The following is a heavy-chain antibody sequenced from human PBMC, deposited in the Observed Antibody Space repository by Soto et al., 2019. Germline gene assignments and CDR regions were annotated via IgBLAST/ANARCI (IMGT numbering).Heavy chain of an antibody. V-gene: IGHV4-34*01. CDR1: GGSFSGYY. D-gene: IGHD3-16*02. Sequence: SETLSLTCAVYGGSFSGYYWSWIRQPPGKGLEWIGEINHSGSTNYNPSLKSRVTISVDTSKNQFSLKLSSVTAADTAVYYCASNMITFGGVIPLPDYWGQGTLVT. J-gene: IGHJ4*02. CDR3: ASNMITFGGVIPLPDY. CDR2: INHSGST.